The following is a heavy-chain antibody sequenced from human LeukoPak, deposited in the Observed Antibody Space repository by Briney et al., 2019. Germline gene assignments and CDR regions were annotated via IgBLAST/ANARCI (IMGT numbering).Heavy chain of an antibody. V-gene: IGHV3-23*01. CDR2: ISGSGGTT. Sequence: GGSLRLSCAASGFTFSSYAMSWVRQAPGKGLEWVSAISGSGGTTYYADSVKGRLTISRDNSKNTLHLQMNGLRAEDTAVYYCARGSYGMDVWGQGTMVTVSS. CDR1: GFTFSSYA. J-gene: IGHJ6*02. CDR3: ARGSYGMDV.